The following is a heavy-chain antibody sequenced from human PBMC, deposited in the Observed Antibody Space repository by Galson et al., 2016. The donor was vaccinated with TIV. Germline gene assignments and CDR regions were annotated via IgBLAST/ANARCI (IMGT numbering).Heavy chain of an antibody. Sequence: QSGAEVKKPGASVKVSCKPSGYTFLSYGISWVRQAPRQGLEWMGWIGPYNGDTRYAQKVQDRIIMSTDTSTRTVSMELLSLRSDGTAVYYFARDVLRTWANLGLWGQGTLVTVSS. D-gene: IGHD1-14*01. CDR2: IGPYNGDT. V-gene: IGHV1-18*01. J-gene: IGHJ4*02. CDR3: ARDVLRTWANLGL. CDR1: GYTFLSYG.